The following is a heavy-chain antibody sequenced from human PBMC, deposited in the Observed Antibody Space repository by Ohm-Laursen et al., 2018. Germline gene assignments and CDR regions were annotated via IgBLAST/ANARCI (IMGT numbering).Heavy chain of an antibody. D-gene: IGHD2-2*01. CDR2: INPSGGST. J-gene: IGHJ4*02. Sequence: SSVKVSCKASGYTFTGYYMHWVRQAPGQGLEWMGIINPSGGSTSYAQKFQGRVTMTTDTSTSTAYMELGSLRSDDTAVYYCARDFSIVVAAVSDYWGQGTLVTVSS. CDR1: GYTFTGYY. CDR3: ARDFSIVVAAVSDY. V-gene: IGHV1-46*01.